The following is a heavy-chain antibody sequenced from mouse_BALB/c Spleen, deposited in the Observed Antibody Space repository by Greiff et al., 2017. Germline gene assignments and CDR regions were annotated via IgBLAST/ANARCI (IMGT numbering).Heavy chain of an antibody. V-gene: IGHV1S81*02. CDR2: INPSTGGT. D-gene: IGHD1-1*02. CDR3: TRRWFYAMDY. CDR1: GYTFTSYY. J-gene: IGHJ4*01. Sequence: QVQLQQSGAELVKPGASVKLSCKASGYTFTSYYMYWVKQRPGQGLEWIGEINPSTGGTNFNEKFKSKATLTVDKSASTAYMQLSSLTSEDSAVYYWTRRWFYAMDYWGQGTSVTVSS.